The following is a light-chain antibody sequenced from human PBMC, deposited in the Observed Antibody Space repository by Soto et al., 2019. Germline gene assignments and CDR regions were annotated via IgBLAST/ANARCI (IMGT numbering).Light chain of an antibody. Sequence: QSALTQPPSVSGSPGQSVTISCTGTSSDVGSYNRVSWYQQPPGTAPKLMIYEVSNRPSGVPDRFSGSKSGNTASLTISGLQAEDEADYFCSSYAGSSTVVFGGGTKVT. J-gene: IGLJ2*01. CDR2: EVS. V-gene: IGLV2-18*02. CDR3: SSYAGSSTVV. CDR1: SSDVGSYNR.